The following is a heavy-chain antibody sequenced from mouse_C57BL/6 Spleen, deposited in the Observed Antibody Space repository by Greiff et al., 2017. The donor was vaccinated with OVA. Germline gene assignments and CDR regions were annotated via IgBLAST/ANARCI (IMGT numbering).Heavy chain of an antibody. J-gene: IGHJ1*03. CDR1: GYTFTSYG. D-gene: IGHD2-4*01. Sequence: VQLQQSGAELARPGASVKLSCKASGYTFTSYGISWVKQRTGQGLEWIGEIYPRSGNTYYNEKFKGKATLTADKSSSTAYMELRSLTSEDSAVYFCARGGYDYDGDWYFDVWGTGTTVTVSS. CDR3: ARGGYDYDGDWYFDV. V-gene: IGHV1-81*01. CDR2: IYPRSGNT.